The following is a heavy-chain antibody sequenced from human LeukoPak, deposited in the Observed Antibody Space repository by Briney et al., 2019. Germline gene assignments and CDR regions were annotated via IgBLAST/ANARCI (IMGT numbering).Heavy chain of an antibody. D-gene: IGHD1-26*01. CDR2: ISSSSSYI. CDR3: ARGLPRSGTYYDY. J-gene: IGHJ4*02. CDR1: EFTFSTYS. Sequence: PGGSLRLSCAASEFTFSTYSMNWVRQAPGKGLEWVSSISSSSSYIYYADSVKGRFTISRDNAKNSLFLQMNSLSTEDTAVYYCARGLPRSGTYYDYWGQGTLVTVSS. V-gene: IGHV3-21*06.